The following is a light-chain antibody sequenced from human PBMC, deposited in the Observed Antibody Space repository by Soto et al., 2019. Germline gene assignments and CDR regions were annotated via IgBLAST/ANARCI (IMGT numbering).Light chain of an antibody. CDR3: QQYDAWPPGT. V-gene: IGKV3-15*01. Sequence: DIVMTQSPAFVSASLGERVTLSCRASRSIDTYLAWFQHRLGQPPRLLIFGASTRAAGVPPRFSGGGSGTEFPLTISSLRSEDFAVYFCQQYDAWPPGTFGGGTTVEI. CDR1: RSIDTY. CDR2: GAS. J-gene: IGKJ4*01.